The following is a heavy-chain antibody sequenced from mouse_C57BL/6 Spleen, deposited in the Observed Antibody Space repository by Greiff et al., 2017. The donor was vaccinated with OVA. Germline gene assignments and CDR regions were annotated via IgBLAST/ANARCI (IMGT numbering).Heavy chain of an antibody. Sequence: EVQLQQSGPELVKPGASVKISCKASGYTFTDYYMNWVKQSPGKSLEWIGDINPNNGGTSYNQKFKGKATLTVDKSSSTAYMELRSLTSEDSAVYYCASDDGYSYFDYWGQGTTLTVSS. V-gene: IGHV1-26*01. CDR3: ASDDGYSYFDY. CDR2: INPNNGGT. CDR1: GYTFTDYY. J-gene: IGHJ2*01. D-gene: IGHD2-3*01.